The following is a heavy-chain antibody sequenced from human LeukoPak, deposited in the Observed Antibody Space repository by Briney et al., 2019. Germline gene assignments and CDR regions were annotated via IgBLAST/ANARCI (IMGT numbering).Heavy chain of an antibody. CDR3: ASAVFYVWGSPFDY. CDR1: GYTFTSYG. V-gene: IGHV1-69*05. J-gene: IGHJ4*02. Sequence: ASVKVSCKASGYTFTSYGISWVRQAPGQGLEWMGGIIPIFGTANYAQKFQGRVTITTDESTSTAYMELSSLRSEDTAVYYCASAVFYVWGSPFDYWGQGTLVTVSS. CDR2: IIPIFGTA. D-gene: IGHD3-16*01.